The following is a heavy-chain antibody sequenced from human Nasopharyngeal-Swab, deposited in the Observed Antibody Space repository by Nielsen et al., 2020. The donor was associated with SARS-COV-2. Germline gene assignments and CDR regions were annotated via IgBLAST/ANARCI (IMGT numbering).Heavy chain of an antibody. Sequence: SVKVACRASGVTFTSSAVQWVRRARGQRLEWIGWIVVGSGNTNYAQKFQERVTITRDMSTSTAYMELSSLRSEDTAVYYCAADLARTTGTTNWGQGTLVTVSS. D-gene: IGHD1-1*01. CDR1: GVTFTSSA. CDR3: AADLARTTGTTN. V-gene: IGHV1-58*01. J-gene: IGHJ4*02. CDR2: IVVGSGNT.